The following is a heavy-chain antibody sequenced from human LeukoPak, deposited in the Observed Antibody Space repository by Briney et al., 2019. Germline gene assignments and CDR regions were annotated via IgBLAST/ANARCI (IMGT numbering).Heavy chain of an antibody. CDR1: GFTFSNYG. CDR2: IRYDGSNK. J-gene: IGHJ3*02. CDR3: ARSDYGSGSVGDAFDI. Sequence: GGSLRLSCAASGFTFSNYGMHWVRQAPGKGLEWVTFIRYDGSNKYYADSVKGRFTISRDDSKNTLFLQMNSLRTEDTAVYYCARSDYGSGSVGDAFDIWGQGTMVTVSS. D-gene: IGHD3-10*01. V-gene: IGHV3-30*02.